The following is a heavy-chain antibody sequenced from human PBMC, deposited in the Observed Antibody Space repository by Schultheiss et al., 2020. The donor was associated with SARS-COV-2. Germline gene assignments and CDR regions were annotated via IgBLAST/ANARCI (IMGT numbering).Heavy chain of an antibody. Sequence: SETLSLTCAVYGGSFSGYYWSWIRQPPGKGLEWIGEIHHSGSTYYNPSLKSRVTISVDTSKNQFSLKLSSVTAADTAVYYCARGGGMRGYYYYGMDVWGQGTTVTVSS. V-gene: IGHV4-34*01. CDR3: ARGGGMRGYYYYGMDV. CDR1: GGSFSGYY. J-gene: IGHJ6*02. D-gene: IGHD3-16*01. CDR2: IHHSGST.